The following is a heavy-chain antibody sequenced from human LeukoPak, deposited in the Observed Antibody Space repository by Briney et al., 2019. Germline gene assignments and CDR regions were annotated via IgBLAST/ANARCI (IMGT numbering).Heavy chain of an antibody. V-gene: IGHV4-39*01. D-gene: IGHD2-21*01. J-gene: IGHJ4*02. Sequence: SETLSLTCTVSGGSISSNSNYWAWIRQPPGRGLEWIGSISYGGSTYCSPSLESRVTISVDTSKNQFSLNLSSVTAADTAVYYCARQALWFFDHWGQGTLVTVSS. CDR3: ARQALWFFDH. CDR2: ISYGGST. CDR1: GGSISSNSNY.